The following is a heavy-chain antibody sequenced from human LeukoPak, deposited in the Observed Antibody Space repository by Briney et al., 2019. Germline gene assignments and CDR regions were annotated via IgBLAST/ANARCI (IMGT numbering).Heavy chain of an antibody. CDR1: GFTFDDYA. V-gene: IGHV3-43*02. Sequence: GGSLRLSCAASGFTFDDYAIHWVRQAPGKGLEWVSLISEDGGRRYYADSVKGRFTISRDNSKNSLYLQMNSLRNEDTALYYCAKDKISKSTAAEGFDYWGQGTLVTVSS. CDR3: AKDKISKSTAAEGFDY. J-gene: IGHJ4*02. D-gene: IGHD6-13*01. CDR2: ISEDGGRR.